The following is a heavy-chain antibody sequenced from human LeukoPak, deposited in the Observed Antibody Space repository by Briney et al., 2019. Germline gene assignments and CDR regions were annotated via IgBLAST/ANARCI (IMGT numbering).Heavy chain of an antibody. D-gene: IGHD3-22*01. V-gene: IGHV3-9*01. J-gene: IGHJ4*02. CDR3: ARTPITRYDSSGPKGVDFDY. CDR1: GFTFDDYA. CDR2: ISWNSGSI. Sequence: GGSLRLSCAASGFTFDDYAMHWVRQAPGKGLEWVSGISWNSGSIGYADSVKGRFTISRDNAKNSLYLQMNSLRAEDTAVYYCARTPITRYDSSGPKGVDFDYWGQGTLVTVSS.